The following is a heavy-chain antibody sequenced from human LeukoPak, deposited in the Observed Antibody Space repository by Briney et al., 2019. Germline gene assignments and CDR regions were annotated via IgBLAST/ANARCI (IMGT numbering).Heavy chain of an antibody. CDR3: GRVVPGRSGLGFFDY. D-gene: IGHD3-3*01. CDR1: GFTFSSYS. J-gene: IGHJ4*02. Sequence: GGSLRLSCAASGFTFSSYSMNWVRQAPGKGLEWVSSISSSSSYIYYADSVKGRFTISRDNAKNSLYLQMNSLRAEDTAVYYCGRVVPGRSGLGFFDYGGQGPLVTVSS. V-gene: IGHV3-21*01. CDR2: ISSSSSYI.